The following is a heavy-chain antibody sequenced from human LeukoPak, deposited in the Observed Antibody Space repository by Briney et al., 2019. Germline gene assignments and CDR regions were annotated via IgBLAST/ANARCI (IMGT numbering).Heavy chain of an antibody. D-gene: IGHD2-2*01. V-gene: IGHV3-11*01. J-gene: IGHJ4*02. CDR2: ISSSGSTI. Sequence: PGGSLRLSCAASGFNFIDDSMSWNRQAPGKGLEWVSYISSSGSTIYYADSVKGRFTISRDNAKNSLYLQMNSLRAEDTAVYYCARVVVVPAAANYFDYWGQGTLVTVSS. CDR3: ARVVVVPAAANYFDY. CDR1: GFNFIDDS.